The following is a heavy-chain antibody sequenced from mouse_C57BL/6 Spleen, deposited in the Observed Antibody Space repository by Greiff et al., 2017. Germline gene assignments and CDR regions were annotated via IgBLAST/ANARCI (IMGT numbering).Heavy chain of an antibody. J-gene: IGHJ4*01. CDR1: GYSFTDYN. V-gene: IGHV1-39*01. Sequence: VQLQQSGPELVKPGASVKISCKASGYSFTDYNMNWVKQSNGKSLEWIGVINPNYGTTSYNQKFKGKDTLTVDQSSSTAYMQLNSLTSEDSAVYYCAREGLQRRDYYAMDYWGQGTSVTVSS. D-gene: IGHD2-2*01. CDR3: AREGLQRRDYYAMDY. CDR2: INPNYGTT.